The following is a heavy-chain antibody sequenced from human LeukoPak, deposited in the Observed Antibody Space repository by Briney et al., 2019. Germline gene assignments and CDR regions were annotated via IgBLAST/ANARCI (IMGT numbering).Heavy chain of an antibody. CDR1: GGSISSYY. D-gene: IGHD3-22*01. Sequence: PSETLSLTCTVSGGSISSYYWSWIRQPPGKGLEWIGYIYYSGSTNYNPSLKSRLTISVDTSKNQFSLNLSSVTAADTAVYYCTRGLVAVLDYWGQGTLVTVSS. CDR3: TRGLVAVLDY. V-gene: IGHV4-59*01. CDR2: IYYSGST. J-gene: IGHJ4*02.